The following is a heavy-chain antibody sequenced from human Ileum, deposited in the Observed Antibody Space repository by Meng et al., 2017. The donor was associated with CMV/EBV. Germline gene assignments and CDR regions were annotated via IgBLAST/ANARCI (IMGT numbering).Heavy chain of an antibody. CDR3: TRQNVWYSGGYYEQNFDY. CDR1: GFTFSASA. CDR2: IRGKANTYAT. D-gene: IGHD1-26*01. Sequence: GESLKISCAASGFTFSASAMHWVRQASGKGLEWVGRIRGKANTYATAYAASVKGRFTISRDDSKNTAYLQMNSLKTEDTAVYYCTRQNVWYSGGYYEQNFDYWGQGTLVTVSS. V-gene: IGHV3-73*01. J-gene: IGHJ4*02.